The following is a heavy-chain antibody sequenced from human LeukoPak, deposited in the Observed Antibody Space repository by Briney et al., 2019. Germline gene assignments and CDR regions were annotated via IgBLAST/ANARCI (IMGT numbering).Heavy chain of an antibody. D-gene: IGHD6-19*01. V-gene: IGHV3-20*04. J-gene: IGHJ4*02. Sequence: PGGSLRLSCAASGFDFSDYYMSWIRQAPGKGLEWVSGINWNGGSTGYADSVKGRFTISRDNAKNSLYLQMNSLRAEDTALYYCARGGIAVAGYAFDYWGQGTLVTVSS. CDR1: GFDFSDYY. CDR3: ARGGIAVAGYAFDY. CDR2: INWNGGST.